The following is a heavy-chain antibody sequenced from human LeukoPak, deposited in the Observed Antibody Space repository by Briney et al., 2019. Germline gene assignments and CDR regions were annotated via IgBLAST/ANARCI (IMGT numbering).Heavy chain of an antibody. Sequence: SETLSLTCTVSGGSISSYYWSWIRQPPGKGLEWIGYIYYSGSTNYNPSLKSRVSISVDTSKNQFSLKLSSVTAADTAVYYCARTLEAATHSSSWPTLFDYWGQGTLVTVSS. CDR3: ARTLEAATHSSSWPTLFDY. V-gene: IGHV4-59*01. CDR1: GGSISSYY. D-gene: IGHD6-13*01. J-gene: IGHJ4*02. CDR2: IYYSGST.